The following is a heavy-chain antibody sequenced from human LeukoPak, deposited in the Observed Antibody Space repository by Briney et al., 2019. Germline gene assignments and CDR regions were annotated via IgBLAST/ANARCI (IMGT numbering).Heavy chain of an antibody. Sequence: SETLSLTCAVYGGSFSGYYWNWIRQPPGKGLEWIGEINHSGSTNYNPSLKSRVTISVDTSKNQFSLKLNSVTAADTAVYYCASPRIMITFGGVRRGAFGIWGQGTMVTVSS. J-gene: IGHJ3*02. V-gene: IGHV4-34*01. CDR1: GGSFSGYY. D-gene: IGHD3-16*01. CDR3: ASPRIMITFGGVRRGAFGI. CDR2: INHSGST.